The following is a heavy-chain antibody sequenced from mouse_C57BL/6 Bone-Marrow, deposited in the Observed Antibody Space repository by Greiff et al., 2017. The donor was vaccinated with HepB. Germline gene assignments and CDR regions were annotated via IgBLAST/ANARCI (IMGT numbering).Heavy chain of an antibody. J-gene: IGHJ1*03. D-gene: IGHD1-1*01. V-gene: IGHV1-26*01. CDR2: INPNNGGT. CDR3: ARRITFDV. Sequence: VQLQQSGPELVKPGASVKISCKASGYTFTDYYMNWVKQSHGKSLEWIGDINPNNGGTSYNQKFKGKATLTVDKSSSTAYMELRSLTSEDSAVYYCARRITFDVWGTGTTVTVSS. CDR1: GYTFTDYY.